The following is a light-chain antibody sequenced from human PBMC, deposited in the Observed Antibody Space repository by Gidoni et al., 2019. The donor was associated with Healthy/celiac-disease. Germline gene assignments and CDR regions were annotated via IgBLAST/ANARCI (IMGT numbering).Light chain of an antibody. CDR1: SGSIASNY. CDR3: QSYDISNVV. Sequence: NFMLTQPHSGPESPGKTVTISCTRSSGSIASNYVQWYQQRPGSSPTTVIYEDNQRPSGVPDRFSGSIDSSSNSASLTISGLKTEDEADYYCQSYDISNVVFGGGTKLTVL. CDR2: EDN. V-gene: IGLV6-57*01. J-gene: IGLJ2*01.